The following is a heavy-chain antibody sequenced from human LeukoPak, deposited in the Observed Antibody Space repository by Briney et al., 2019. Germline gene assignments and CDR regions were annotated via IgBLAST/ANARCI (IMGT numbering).Heavy chain of an antibody. Sequence: SETLSLTCAVYGGSFSGYYWSWIRQPPGKGLEWIGEINHSGSTNYNPSLKSRVTISVDTSKNQLSLKLSSVTAADTAVYYCAREFAVAGTWFDPWGQGTLVTVSS. CDR3: AREFAVAGTWFDP. CDR2: INHSGST. D-gene: IGHD6-19*01. J-gene: IGHJ5*02. CDR1: GGSFSGYY. V-gene: IGHV4-34*01.